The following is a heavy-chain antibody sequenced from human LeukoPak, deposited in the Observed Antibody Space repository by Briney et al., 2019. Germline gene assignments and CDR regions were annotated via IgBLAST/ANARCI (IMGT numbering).Heavy chain of an antibody. Sequence: SETLSLTCSVSGVSISTYYWTWIRQPPGKGLEWIGYIYYSGNTNYSPSLRNRVTISVDTSKNQFSLKLSSVTAADTAVYYCARGDYGVGYFHGMDVWGQGTTVTVSS. D-gene: IGHD4-17*01. V-gene: IGHV4-59*12. CDR3: ARGDYGVGYFHGMDV. J-gene: IGHJ6*02. CDR1: GVSISTYY. CDR2: IYYSGNT.